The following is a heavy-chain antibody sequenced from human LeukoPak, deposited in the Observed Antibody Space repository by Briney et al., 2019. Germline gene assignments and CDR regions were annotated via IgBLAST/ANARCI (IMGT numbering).Heavy chain of an antibody. J-gene: IGHJ4*02. V-gene: IGHV3-23*01. Sequence: GGSLRLSCAASGFTFSSYAMSWVRQAPGKGLEWDSAISGSGGSTYYADSVKGRFTISRDNSKNTLYLQMNSLRAEDTAVYYCAKDLGYYDSSGYYYYWGQGTLVTVSS. D-gene: IGHD3-22*01. CDR2: ISGSGGST. CDR1: GFTFSSYA. CDR3: AKDLGYYDSSGYYYY.